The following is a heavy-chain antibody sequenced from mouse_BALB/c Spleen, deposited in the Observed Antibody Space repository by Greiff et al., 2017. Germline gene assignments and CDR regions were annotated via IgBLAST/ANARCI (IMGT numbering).Heavy chain of an antibody. D-gene: IGHD1-2*01. CDR3: ARDLFITTATYAMDY. J-gene: IGHJ4*01. CDR1: GFTFSDYY. V-gene: IGHV5-4*02. CDR2: ISDGGSYT. Sequence: DVKLVESGGGLVKPGGSLKLSCAASGFTFSDYYMYWVRQTPEKRLEWVATISDGGSYTYYPDSVKGRFTISRDNAKNNLYLQMSSLKSEDTAMYYCARDLFITTATYAMDYWGQGTSVTVSS.